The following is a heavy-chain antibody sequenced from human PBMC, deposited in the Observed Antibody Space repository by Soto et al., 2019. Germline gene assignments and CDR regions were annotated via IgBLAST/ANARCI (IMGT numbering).Heavy chain of an antibody. D-gene: IGHD3-9*01. Sequence: QVQLVESRGGVVQPGRSLRLSCAASGFIFSSYGMYWVRQAPGKGLEWVAVISYDGSNKYYADSVKGRFTISRDNSKNTLYLQMNSLRAEDTAVYYCAKTIHGNAFDIWGQGTMVTVSS. J-gene: IGHJ3*02. V-gene: IGHV3-30*18. CDR3: AKTIHGNAFDI. CDR2: ISYDGSNK. CDR1: GFIFSSYG.